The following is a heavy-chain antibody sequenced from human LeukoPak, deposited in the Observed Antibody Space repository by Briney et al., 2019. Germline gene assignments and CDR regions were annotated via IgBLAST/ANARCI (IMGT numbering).Heavy chain of an antibody. CDR3: ASLYSGYAIDY. Sequence: SETLSLTCTVSGASISNYYWSWIRQPPGKGLEWIGYIYYSGSTNYNPSLKSRVTISVDTSKNQFSLKLSSVTAADTAVYYCASLYSGYAIDYWGQGTLVTVSS. CDR1: GASISNYY. V-gene: IGHV4-59*08. D-gene: IGHD5-12*01. CDR2: IYYSGST. J-gene: IGHJ4*02.